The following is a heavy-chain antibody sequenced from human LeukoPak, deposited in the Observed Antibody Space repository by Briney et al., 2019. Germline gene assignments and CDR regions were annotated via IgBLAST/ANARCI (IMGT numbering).Heavy chain of an antibody. V-gene: IGHV4-61*02. J-gene: IGHJ6*02. D-gene: IGHD5-24*01. CDR1: AGSISSGSYY. CDR2: IYTSGST. CDR3: ARADGYYYYGMDV. Sequence: PSQTLSLTCTVSAGSISSGSYYWSWIRQPAGKGLEWIGRIYTSGSTNYNPSLKSRVTISVDTSKNQFSLKLSSVTAADTAVYYCARADGYYYYGMDVWGQGTTVTVSS.